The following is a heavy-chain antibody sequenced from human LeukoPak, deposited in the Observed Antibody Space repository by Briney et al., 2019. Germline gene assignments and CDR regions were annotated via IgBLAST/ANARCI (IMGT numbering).Heavy chain of an antibody. CDR3: ARGPSKGSCCYHLDY. D-gene: IGHD2-2*01. J-gene: IGHJ4*02. CDR1: GFTFSSSA. Sequence: GGSLRLSCAASGFTFSSSAMHWVRQAPGKGLEYVSAISGDGGSTYYANSVKSRFTISRDNSKNTVYLQMGSLRVEDLAVYYCARGPSKGSCCYHLDYWGQGTLVTVSS. V-gene: IGHV3-64*01. CDR2: ISGDGGST.